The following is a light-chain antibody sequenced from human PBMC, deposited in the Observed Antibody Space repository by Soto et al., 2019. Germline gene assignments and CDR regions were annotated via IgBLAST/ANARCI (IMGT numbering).Light chain of an antibody. V-gene: IGKV1-12*01. J-gene: IGKJ3*01. CDR3: QQSSSFPFT. CDR1: QGISNC. Sequence: DIQMTQSPSSVSASVGDRVTITCRANQGISNCLAWYQQKTGKAPKLLIFAASALQRGVPSRFSGSGSGTDFTLTISSLQPEDFATYYCQQSSSFPFTFGRGTKVDIK. CDR2: AAS.